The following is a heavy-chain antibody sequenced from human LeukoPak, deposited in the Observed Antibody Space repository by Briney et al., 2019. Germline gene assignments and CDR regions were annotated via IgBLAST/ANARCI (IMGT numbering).Heavy chain of an antibody. J-gene: IGHJ4*02. CDR3: ARARYGGNYYFDY. CDR1: GFTVSNNY. CDR2: IYSAGTT. Sequence: PGGSLRLSCAASGFTVSNNYMSWVRQAPGKGLEWVSVIYSAGTTYYADSVKGRFTISRQNPENTLFLQMNSLRAEDTAVYYCARARYGGNYYFDYWGQGTLVTVSS. V-gene: IGHV3-53*01. D-gene: IGHD4-23*01.